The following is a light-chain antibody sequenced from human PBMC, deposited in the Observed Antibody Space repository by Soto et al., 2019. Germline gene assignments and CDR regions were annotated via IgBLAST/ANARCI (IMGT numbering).Light chain of an antibody. CDR3: QQYNNWSLT. Sequence: EIVMTQSPATLSVSPGDRATLSCWASQSVSSNLAWYQKKPGQAPRLLVWRASIRATDMAARFSGSGSGTEFTLTISSLQPEDSAVYYCQQYNNWSLTFGGGTKVEIK. CDR2: RAS. J-gene: IGKJ4*01. V-gene: IGKV3-15*01. CDR1: QSVSSN.